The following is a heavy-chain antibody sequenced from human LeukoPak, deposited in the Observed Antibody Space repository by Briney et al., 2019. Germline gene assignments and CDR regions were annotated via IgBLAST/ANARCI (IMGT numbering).Heavy chain of an antibody. Sequence: GGSLRLSCAASGFTFNRNAISWVRQAPGKGLGWVSTIGVSGDKTFYADSVKGRFTISRDNSKNMLHLQMSSLTGEDTALYYCVRRGDASSGWGDHDYWGQGALVTVSS. CDR3: VRRGDASSGWGDHDY. V-gene: IGHV3-23*01. D-gene: IGHD6-19*01. CDR1: GFTFNRNA. J-gene: IGHJ4*02. CDR2: IGVSGDKT.